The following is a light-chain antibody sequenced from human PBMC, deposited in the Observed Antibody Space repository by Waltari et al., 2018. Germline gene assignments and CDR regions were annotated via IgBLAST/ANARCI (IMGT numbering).Light chain of an antibody. CDR1: QSVSSY. J-gene: IGKJ4*01. V-gene: IGKV3-11*01. CDR2: DAS. CDR3: QQRSNWRGT. Sequence: EIVLTQSPATLSLSPGERATLSCTASQSVSSYLAWYQQKPGQAPRLLIYDASNRATGIPARFSGSGSGTDFTLTISSLEPEDFAVYYCQQRSNWRGTFGGGTKVEIK.